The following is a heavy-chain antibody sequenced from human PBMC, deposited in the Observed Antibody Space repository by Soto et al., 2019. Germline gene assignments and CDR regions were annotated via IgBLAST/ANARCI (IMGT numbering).Heavy chain of an antibody. J-gene: IGHJ4*02. CDR1: GFPFSITG. CDR3: AKDFGAWIELYYFDY. CDR2: LSSGRTF. V-gene: IGHV3-21*04. Sequence: GGSLRLSCAASGFPFSITGMTWVRQAPGKGLEWVSTLSSGRTFFYADSVRGRFSVSRDDARNSLFLQMDSLRDEDTAVYYCAKDFGAWIELYYFDYWGQGTLVTVSS. D-gene: IGHD3-3*01.